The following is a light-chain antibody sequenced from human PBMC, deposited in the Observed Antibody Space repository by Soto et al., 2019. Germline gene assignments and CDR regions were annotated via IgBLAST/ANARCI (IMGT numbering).Light chain of an antibody. Sequence: EIVMTQSPATLSVSPGERATLSCRASQSVSSNLAWYQQKPGQAPRLLIYGASTRATGTPARFSGSGSGTEFTLTISSLQSEDFAVYYCQQYNNWPLYAFGQGNKREIK. V-gene: IGKV3-15*01. CDR3: QQYNNWPLYA. CDR1: QSVSSN. CDR2: GAS. J-gene: IGKJ2*01.